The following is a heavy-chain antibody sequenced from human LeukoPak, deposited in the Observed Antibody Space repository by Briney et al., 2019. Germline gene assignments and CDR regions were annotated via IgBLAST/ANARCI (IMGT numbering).Heavy chain of an antibody. Sequence: GGSLRLSCAASGFTFSSYSMNWVRQAPGKGLEWVSSISSSSSYIYYADSVKGRFTISRDNAKNSLYLQMNSLRAEDTAVYYCARLIAARGAFDIWGQGTMVTVSS. CDR1: GFTFSSYS. J-gene: IGHJ3*02. D-gene: IGHD6-6*01. CDR2: ISSSSSYI. CDR3: ARLIAARGAFDI. V-gene: IGHV3-21*01.